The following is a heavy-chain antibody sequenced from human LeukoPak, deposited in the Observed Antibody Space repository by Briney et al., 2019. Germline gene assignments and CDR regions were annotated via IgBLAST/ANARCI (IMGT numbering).Heavy chain of an antibody. CDR3: ARGGRGYLNYYYYGMDV. V-gene: IGHV4-34*01. Sequence: SETLSLTCAVYGGSFSGYYWSWIRQPPGKGLEWIGEINHSGSTNYNPSLTSRVTISVDTSKSQFSLKLSSVTAADTAVYYCARGGRGYLNYYYYGMDVWGQGTTVTVSS. CDR1: GGSFSGYY. D-gene: IGHD5-18*01. CDR2: INHSGST. J-gene: IGHJ6*02.